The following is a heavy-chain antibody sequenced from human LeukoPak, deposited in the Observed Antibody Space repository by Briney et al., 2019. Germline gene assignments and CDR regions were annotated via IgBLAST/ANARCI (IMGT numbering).Heavy chain of an antibody. J-gene: IGHJ5*02. CDR1: GFTFSSYS. V-gene: IGHV3-48*01. D-gene: IGHD3-22*01. CDR3: AREVVIPNWFDP. CDR2: ISSSSSMI. Sequence: PGGSLRLSCAASGFTFSSYSMNWVRQAPGKGLEWVSYISSSSSMIYYADSVKGRFSISRDNSKNTLSLQMNSLRAEDTAVYYCAREVVIPNWFDPWGQGTLVTVSS.